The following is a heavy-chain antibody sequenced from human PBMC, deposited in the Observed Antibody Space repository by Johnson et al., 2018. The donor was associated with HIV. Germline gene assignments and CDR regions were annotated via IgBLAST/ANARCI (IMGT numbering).Heavy chain of an antibody. CDR3: ARSQRYGTRMATIRPLDI. CDR1: GFTFDDYA. CDR2: ITWNSGNI. J-gene: IGHJ3*02. Sequence: EVQLVESGGGVVQPGGSLRLSCAASGFTFDDYAMHWVRQAPGKGPEWVSGITWNSGNIAYADSVKGRFTISRDNAKNSLNLQMNSLRAEDTALYYCARSQRYGTRMATIRPLDIWGQGTMVTVSS. V-gene: IGHV3-9*01. D-gene: IGHD5-12*01.